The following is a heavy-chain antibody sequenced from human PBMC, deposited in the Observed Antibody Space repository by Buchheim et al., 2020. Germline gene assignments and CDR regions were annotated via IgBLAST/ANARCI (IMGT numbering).Heavy chain of an antibody. CDR1: GFTFSNAW. D-gene: IGHD4-17*01. CDR2: IKSKTDGGTT. Sequence: EVQLVESGGGLVKPGGSLRLSCAASGFTFSNAWMSWVRQAPGKGLEWVGRIKSKTDGGTTDYAAPVKGRFTISRDDSKNTLYLQMNSLKTEDTAVYYWTTDLTVTTVYYYYCYMDVWGKGTT. J-gene: IGHJ6*03. CDR3: TTDLTVTTVYYYYCYMDV. V-gene: IGHV3-15*01.